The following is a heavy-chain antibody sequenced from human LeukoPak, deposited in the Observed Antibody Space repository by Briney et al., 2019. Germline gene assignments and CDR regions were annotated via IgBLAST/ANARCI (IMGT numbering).Heavy chain of an antibody. CDR2: IYYSGST. D-gene: IGHD2-15*01. CDR1: GGSISSYY. CDR3: AETNRESGAFDP. J-gene: IGHJ5*02. Sequence: SETLSLTCTVSGGSISSYYWSWIRQPPGKGLEWIGYIYYSGSTNYNPSLKSRVTISVDTSKNQFSLKLSSVTAADTAVYYCAETNRESGAFDPWGQGTLVTVSS. V-gene: IGHV4-59*01.